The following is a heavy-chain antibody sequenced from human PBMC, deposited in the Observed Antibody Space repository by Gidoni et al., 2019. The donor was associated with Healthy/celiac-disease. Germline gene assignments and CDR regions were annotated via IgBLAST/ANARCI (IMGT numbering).Heavy chain of an antibody. D-gene: IGHD2-21*02. CDR3: ARDSKKASGLVVVTASYYYGMDV. Sequence: QVQLVQSGAEVKKPGSSVKVSCKASGGTFSSYTISWVRQAPGQGLEWMGRIIPILGIANYAQKCQGRVTITADKSTSTAYMELSSLRSEDTAVYYCARDSKKASGLVVVTASYYYGMDVWGQGTTVTVSS. V-gene: IGHV1-69*08. CDR2: IIPILGIA. J-gene: IGHJ6*02. CDR1: GGTFSSYT.